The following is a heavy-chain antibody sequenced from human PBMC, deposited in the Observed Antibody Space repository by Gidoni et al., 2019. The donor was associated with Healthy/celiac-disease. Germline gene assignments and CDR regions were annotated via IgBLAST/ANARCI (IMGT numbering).Heavy chain of an antibody. CDR2: ISGSGGST. V-gene: IGHV3-23*01. D-gene: IGHD3-10*01. CDR1: GFTFSSYA. Sequence: EVQLLESGGGLVQPGGSLRLYCAASGFTFSSYAMRWVSQAPGKGLELVSAISGSGGSTYYADSVKDRFTISRDNSKNTLYLQMNSLRAEDTAVYYCAKPPVRGVIGAPAGYWGQGTLVTVSS. CDR3: AKPPVRGVIGAPAGY. J-gene: IGHJ4*02.